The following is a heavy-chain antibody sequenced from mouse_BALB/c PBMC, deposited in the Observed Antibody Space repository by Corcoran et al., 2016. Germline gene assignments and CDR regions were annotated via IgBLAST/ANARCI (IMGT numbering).Heavy chain of an antibody. CDR3: ARWGGRVPYYFDY. CDR2: INPYNGAT. CDR1: GYSFTGYY. V-gene: IGHV1-26*01. Sequence: EVQLQQSGPELVKPGASVKISCKASGYSFTGYYMHWVKQSHVKSLEWIGRINPYNGATSYNQNFKDKASLTVDKSSSTAYMELHSLTSEDSAVYYCARWGGRVPYYFDYWGQGTTLTVSS. D-gene: IGHD1-1*01. J-gene: IGHJ2*01.